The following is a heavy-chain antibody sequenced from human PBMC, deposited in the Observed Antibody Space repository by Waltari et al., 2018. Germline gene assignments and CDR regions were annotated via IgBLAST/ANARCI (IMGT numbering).Heavy chain of an antibody. CDR1: GFTFSSYS. D-gene: IGHD6-13*01. CDR3: AREEGPGSSWYRSDYYYYMDV. CDR2: ISSSSSTI. V-gene: IGHV3-48*04. J-gene: IGHJ6*03. Sequence: EVQLVESGGGLVQPGGSLRLSCAASGFTFSSYSMNWVRQAPGKGLEWVSYISSSSSTIYYADSVKGRFTISRDNAKNSLYLQMNSLRAEDTAVYYCAREEGPGSSWYRSDYYYYMDVWGKGTTVIVSS.